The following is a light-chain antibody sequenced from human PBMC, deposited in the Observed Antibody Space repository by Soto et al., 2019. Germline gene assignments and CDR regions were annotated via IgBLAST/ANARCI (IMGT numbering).Light chain of an antibody. CDR2: AAS. Sequence: DVQMTQSPSSLSASVGDRVTITCRASQGINRWLAWYQQKPEKAPKSLIYAASSLQTGVPSRFSGSGSGTDFALTISNRQPDDSATYYCQQYKIYPLTFAGGTKVEIQ. CDR1: QGINRW. CDR3: QQYKIYPLT. J-gene: IGKJ4*01. V-gene: IGKV1D-16*01.